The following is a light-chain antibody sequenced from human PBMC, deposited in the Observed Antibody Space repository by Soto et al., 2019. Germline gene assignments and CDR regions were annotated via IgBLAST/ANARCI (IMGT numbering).Light chain of an antibody. Sequence: EIVLTQSPGTMSLSPGERATRSCRASQSVSSSYLAWYQQKPGQAPRLLIYGASSRATGIPDRFSGSGSGTDFTLTISRLEPEDFAVYYCQQYGGSSLYTFGQGTQLEIK. CDR3: QQYGGSSLYT. V-gene: IGKV3-20*01. CDR1: QSVSSSY. J-gene: IGKJ2*01. CDR2: GAS.